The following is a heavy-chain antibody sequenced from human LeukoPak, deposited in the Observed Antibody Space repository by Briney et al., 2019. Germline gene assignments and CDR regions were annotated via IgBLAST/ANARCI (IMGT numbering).Heavy chain of an antibody. J-gene: IGHJ6*03. CDR2: ISSSGSTI. V-gene: IGHV3-48*03. CDR3: ARESYRYFDSYYYMDV. Sequence: PGGSLRLSCAASGFSFNRYWMHWVRQIPGKGLEWVSYISSSGSTIYYADSVKGRFTLSRDNTKNSLYLQMNSMRAENTAVYYSARESYRYFDSYYYMDVWSKGTTVTISS. CDR1: GFSFNRYW. D-gene: IGHD3-9*01.